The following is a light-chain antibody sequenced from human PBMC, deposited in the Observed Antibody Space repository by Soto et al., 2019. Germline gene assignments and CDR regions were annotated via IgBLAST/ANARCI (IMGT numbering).Light chain of an antibody. V-gene: IGKV3D-15*01. CDR1: QSVRNN. CDR2: GAS. CDR3: QQYNKWPPIT. Sequence: EIVLTQSPRTPSLSPGERPTLSFRASQSVRNNYLVWYHQKPGQAPRLLIFGASTRATGIPDRFSGSGSGTEFTLTISSLQSEDFALYYCQQYNKWPPITFGQGTRLEIK. J-gene: IGKJ5*01.